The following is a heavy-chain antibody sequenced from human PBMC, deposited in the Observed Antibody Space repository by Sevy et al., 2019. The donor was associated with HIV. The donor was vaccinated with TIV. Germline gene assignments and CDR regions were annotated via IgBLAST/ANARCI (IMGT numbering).Heavy chain of an antibody. V-gene: IGHV3-72*01. CDR1: GFTFSDHY. CDR2: SRNKANRYST. Sequence: GGSLRLSCAASGFTFSDHYMDWVRQAPGKGLEWVGRSRNKANRYSTEYAASVRGRFTISRDDSKNSLFLQMDTLKTEETAVYYCTRADYGTHPFDFWGQGTLVTVSS. J-gene: IGHJ4*02. D-gene: IGHD3-16*01. CDR3: TRADYGTHPFDF.